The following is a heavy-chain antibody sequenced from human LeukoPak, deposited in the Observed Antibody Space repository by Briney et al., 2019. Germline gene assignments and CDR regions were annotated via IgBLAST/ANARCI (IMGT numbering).Heavy chain of an antibody. CDR1: GYTFTSYD. J-gene: IGHJ4*02. CDR2: MNPNSGNT. D-gene: IGHD6-19*01. CDR3: ARKSTPSSGWTPFDY. V-gene: IGHV1-8*01. Sequence: ASVKVSCKASGYTFTSYDINWVRQATGQGLEWIGWMNPNSGNTGYAQKFQGRVTMTRNTSISTAYMEVSSLRSEDTAVYYCARKSTPSSGWTPFDYWGQGTLVTVSS.